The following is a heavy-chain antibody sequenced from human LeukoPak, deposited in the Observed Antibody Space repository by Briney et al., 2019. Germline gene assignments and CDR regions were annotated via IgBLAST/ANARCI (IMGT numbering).Heavy chain of an antibody. CDR3: AKEMYSSSFDY. CDR2: ISYDGSNK. J-gene: IGHJ4*02. V-gene: IGHV3-30*18. D-gene: IGHD6-6*01. CDR1: GFTFSNYA. Sequence: GGSLRLSCVASGFTFSNYAMSWVRQAPGKGQEWVAVISYDGSNKYYADSVKGRFTISRDNSKNTLYLQMNSLRAEDTAVYYCAKEMYSSSFDYWGQGTLVTVSS.